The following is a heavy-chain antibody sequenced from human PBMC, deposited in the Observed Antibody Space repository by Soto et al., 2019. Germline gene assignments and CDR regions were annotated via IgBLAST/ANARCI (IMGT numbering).Heavy chain of an antibody. Sequence: SETLSLTCTVSGGSISGHYWIWIRQSPGKGLEWIGYIFYTGSTNYNPSLKSRVTLSVDTPKNQFSLRLSSVTAADTAVYYCARVGSSGGSPDYWGQGTLVTVSS. CDR2: IFYTGST. V-gene: IGHV4-59*11. D-gene: IGHD3-22*01. CDR3: ARVGSSGGSPDY. CDR1: GGSISGHY. J-gene: IGHJ4*02.